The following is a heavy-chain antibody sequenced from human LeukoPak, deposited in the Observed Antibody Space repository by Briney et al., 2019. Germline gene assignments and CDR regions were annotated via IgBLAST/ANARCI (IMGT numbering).Heavy chain of an antibody. Sequence: PGGSLRLSCAVSGFTFISYGMQWVRQAPGKGLAWVSRINTDGSSTTYADSVKGRFTISRDNAKNTLYLQMNSLRAEDTAVYYCARELPREVTPDYWGQGTLVTVSS. V-gene: IGHV3-74*01. CDR3: ARELPREVTPDY. J-gene: IGHJ4*01. CDR2: INTDGSST. CDR1: GFTFISYG. D-gene: IGHD2-21*02.